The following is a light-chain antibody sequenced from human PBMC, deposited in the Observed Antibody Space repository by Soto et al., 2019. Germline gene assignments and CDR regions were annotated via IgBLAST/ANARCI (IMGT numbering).Light chain of an antibody. CDR2: DAS. J-gene: IGKJ2*01. Sequence: EIVLTQSPATLSLSPGEGATLSYRASQSVSSYLAWYQQKPGQAPRLLIYDASNRATGIPARFSGSGSGTDFTLTISSLEPEDFAVYYCHQRSNWPRTFGQGTKLEIK. CDR1: QSVSSY. V-gene: IGKV3-11*01. CDR3: HQRSNWPRT.